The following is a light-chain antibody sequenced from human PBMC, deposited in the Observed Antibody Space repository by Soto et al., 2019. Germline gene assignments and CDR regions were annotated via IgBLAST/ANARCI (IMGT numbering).Light chain of an antibody. J-gene: IGKJ2*01. V-gene: IGKV3-15*01. Sequence: EIVMTQSPGILSVSPGERATLSCRASQNVNSDLSWYQQQPGQAPRILIYCASTRANDITARISGSGSGTDIHLTISSMQSEDFAVYYCQQYKKWPPLYTFGQGTKLEIK. CDR3: QQYKKWPPLYT. CDR1: QNVNSD. CDR2: CAS.